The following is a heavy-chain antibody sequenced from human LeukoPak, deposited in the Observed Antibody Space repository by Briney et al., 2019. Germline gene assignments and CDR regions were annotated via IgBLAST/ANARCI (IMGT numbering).Heavy chain of an antibody. CDR2: ISWNSGSI. J-gene: IGHJ4*02. V-gene: IGHV3-9*03. CDR3: TKSGCSSTACYYNK. CDR1: GFAFDDYV. D-gene: IGHD2-2*01. Sequence: GRSLRLSCAASGFAFDDYVMHWVRQAPGKGLEWVAGISWNSGSIGYADSVKGRFTISRDNAKNSLYLQMNSLRAEDMAFYYCTKSGCSSTACYYNKWGQGTLVTVSS.